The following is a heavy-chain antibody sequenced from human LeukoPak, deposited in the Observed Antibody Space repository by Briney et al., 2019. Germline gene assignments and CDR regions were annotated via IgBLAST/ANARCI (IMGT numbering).Heavy chain of an antibody. J-gene: IGHJ4*02. CDR1: GGSISSYY. D-gene: IGHD4-23*01. V-gene: IGHV4-59*01. CDR3: ARGGYGGLDY. Sequence: SETLSLTCTVSGGSISSYYWSWIRQPPGKGLEWIGYIYYSGSTNYNPSLKSRVTISVDTSKNQLSLKLSSVTAADTAVYYCARGGYGGLDYWGQGTLVTVSP. CDR2: IYYSGST.